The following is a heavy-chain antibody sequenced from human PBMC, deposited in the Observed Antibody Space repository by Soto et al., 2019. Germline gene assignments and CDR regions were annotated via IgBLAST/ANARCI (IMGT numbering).Heavy chain of an antibody. V-gene: IGHV3-73*01. D-gene: IGHD5-12*01. CDR1: GFTFSGSA. J-gene: IGHJ4*02. CDR2: IRSKANSYAT. Sequence: GGSLRLSCAASGFTFSGSAMHWVRQASGKGLEWIGRIRSKANSYATAYAASVRGRFTISRDDSKNTAYLQMNSLKTEDTAIYYCTRHGGRDGYNVPAGALYYFDYWGQGTLVTVSS. CDR3: TRHGGRDGYNVPAGALYYFDY.